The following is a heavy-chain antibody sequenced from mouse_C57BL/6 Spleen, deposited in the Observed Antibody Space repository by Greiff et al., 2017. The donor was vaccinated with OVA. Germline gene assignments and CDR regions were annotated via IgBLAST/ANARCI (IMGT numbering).Heavy chain of an antibody. CDR1: GFTFSSYA. D-gene: IGHD2-3*01. V-gene: IGHV5-9-1*02. CDR2: ISSGGDYI. Sequence: EVKLVESGEGLVKPGGSLKLSCAASGFTFSSYAMSWVRQTPEKRLEWVAYISSGGDYIYYADTVKGRFTISRDNARNTLYLQMSSLKSEDTARYYCTREGDGYDAMDYWGQGTSVTVSS. CDR3: TREGDGYDAMDY. J-gene: IGHJ4*01.